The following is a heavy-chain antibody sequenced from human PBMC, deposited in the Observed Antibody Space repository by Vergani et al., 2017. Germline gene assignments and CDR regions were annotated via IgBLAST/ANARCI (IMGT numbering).Heavy chain of an antibody. J-gene: IGHJ5*02. CDR1: GYTFTGYY. CDR2: INPNSGGT. CDR3: VRDRAVAGTYWFDP. V-gene: IGHV1-2*02. D-gene: IGHD6-19*01. Sequence: QVQLVQSGAEVKKTGASVKVSCKASGYTFTGYYMHWVRQAPGQGLEWMGWINPNSGGTNYAQKFQGRVTMTRDTSISTAYMELSRLRSDDTAVYYCVRDRAVAGTYWFDPWGQGTLVTVSS.